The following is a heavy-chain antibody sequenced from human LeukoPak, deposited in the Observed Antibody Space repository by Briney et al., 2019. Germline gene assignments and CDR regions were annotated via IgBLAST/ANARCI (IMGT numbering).Heavy chain of an antibody. CDR3: ARTYYYDSSGPSPDDAFDI. CDR2: IYHSGST. CDR1: GGSISSGGYS. Sequence: PSETLSLTCAVSGGSISSGGYSWSWIRQPPGKGLKWIGYIYHSGSTYYNPSLKSRVTISVDRSKNQFSLKLSSVTAADTAVYYCARTYYYDSSGPSPDDAFDIWGQGTMVTVSS. D-gene: IGHD3-22*01. V-gene: IGHV4-30-2*01. J-gene: IGHJ3*02.